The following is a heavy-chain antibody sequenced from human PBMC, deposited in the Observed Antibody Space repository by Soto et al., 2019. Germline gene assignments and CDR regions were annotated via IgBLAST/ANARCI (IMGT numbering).Heavy chain of an antibody. Sequence: QVQLVESGGGVVQPGRSLRLSCAASGFTFSSYGMHWVRQAPGKGMEWVAVISDDGSKINYVDSVKGRFTISRDNSKNTLYLQMNSLRADDTALYYCAKDREGKNYYGMDVWGQGTTVTVSS. CDR1: GFTFSSYG. CDR2: ISDDGSKI. CDR3: AKDREGKNYYGMDV. V-gene: IGHV3-30*18. J-gene: IGHJ6*02. D-gene: IGHD1-26*01.